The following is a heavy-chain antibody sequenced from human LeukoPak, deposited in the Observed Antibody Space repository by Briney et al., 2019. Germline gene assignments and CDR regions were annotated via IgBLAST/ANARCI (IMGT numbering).Heavy chain of an antibody. D-gene: IGHD1-7*01. Sequence: PSETLSLTCTVSGGSISSYYWSWIRQPPGKGLEWIGYIYYSGSTNYNPSLKSRVTISVDTSKNQFSLKLSSVTAADTAVYYCARVQVDNWNYGTYYFDYWGQGTLVTVSS. CDR3: ARVQVDNWNYGTYYFDY. CDR2: IYYSGST. V-gene: IGHV4-59*01. J-gene: IGHJ4*02. CDR1: GGSISSYY.